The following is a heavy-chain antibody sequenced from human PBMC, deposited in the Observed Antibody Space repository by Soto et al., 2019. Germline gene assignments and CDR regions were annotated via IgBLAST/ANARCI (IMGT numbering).Heavy chain of an antibody. D-gene: IGHD6-19*01. CDR1: GFTFSAYW. J-gene: IGHJ4*02. Sequence: EVQLVESGGDLVQPGGSLRLSCAASGFTFSAYWMHWVRQVPGKGLVWVSRINTDGSGTSYADFVKGRFTISRDNAKNTLYLQMNSLSADDTAVYYCATLQLAGPDYWGQGTLVTVSS. CDR2: INTDGSGT. CDR3: ATLQLAGPDY. V-gene: IGHV3-74*01.